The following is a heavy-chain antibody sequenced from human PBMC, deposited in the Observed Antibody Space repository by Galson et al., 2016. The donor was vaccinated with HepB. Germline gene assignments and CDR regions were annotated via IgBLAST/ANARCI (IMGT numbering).Heavy chain of an antibody. CDR2: IYRSDNT. CDR1: GFTVSSNY. J-gene: IGHJ5*02. CDR3: TREAVSGTGWFDP. V-gene: IGHV3-53*01. D-gene: IGHD6-19*01. Sequence: SLRLSCAASGFTVSSNYMTWVRQAPGRGLEWVSVIYRSDNTDYADSVKGRFTISRDDSTNTLHLQMNSLRVEDTAIYYCTREAVSGTGWFDPWGQGTLVTVSS.